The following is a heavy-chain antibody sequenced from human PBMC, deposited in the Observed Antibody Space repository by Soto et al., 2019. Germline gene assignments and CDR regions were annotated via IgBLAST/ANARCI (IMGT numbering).Heavy chain of an antibody. Sequence: EVQLLESGGGLVQPGGSLRLSCAASGFTFSSYAMSWVRQAPGKGLEWVSAISGSGGSTYYADSVKGRFTITRDNSKNPLYLQMNSLRAKDMAVYYCAKGGAYEVLTGYYTPSYFDLWGRGTLVNVSS. CDR1: GFTFSSYA. D-gene: IGHD3-9*01. CDR2: ISGSGGST. CDR3: AKGGAYEVLTGYYTPSYFDL. J-gene: IGHJ2*01. V-gene: IGHV3-23*01.